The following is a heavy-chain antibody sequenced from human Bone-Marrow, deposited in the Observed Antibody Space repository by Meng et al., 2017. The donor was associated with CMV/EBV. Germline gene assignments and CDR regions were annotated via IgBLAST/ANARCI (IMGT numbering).Heavy chain of an antibody. Sequence: ASVKVSCKASGYTFTSYGISWVRQAPGQGLEWMGWISAYNGNTNYAQKLQGRVTMTTDTSTSTAYMELRSQRSDDTAVYYCAREEAYSYGFDYYYYGMDVRGQGTTVTVSS. V-gene: IGHV1-18*01. D-gene: IGHD5-18*01. CDR2: ISAYNGNT. CDR1: GYTFTSYG. CDR3: AREEAYSYGFDYYYYGMDV. J-gene: IGHJ6*02.